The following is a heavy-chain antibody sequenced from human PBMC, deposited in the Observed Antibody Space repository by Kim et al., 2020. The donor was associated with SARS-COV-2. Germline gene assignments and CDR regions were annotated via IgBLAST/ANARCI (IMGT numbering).Heavy chain of an antibody. CDR1: GFTFSTYA. CDR3: AREQRIQLWPGYYYGMDV. CDR2: ISYDGSNK. V-gene: IGHV3-30*04. Sequence: GGSLRLSCAASGFTFSTYAMNWVRQAPGKGLEWVAVISYDGSNKYYADSVKGRFTISRDNSKNTLYLQMNSLRAEDTAVYYCAREQRIQLWPGYYYGMDVWGQGTTVTASS. D-gene: IGHD5-18*01. J-gene: IGHJ6*02.